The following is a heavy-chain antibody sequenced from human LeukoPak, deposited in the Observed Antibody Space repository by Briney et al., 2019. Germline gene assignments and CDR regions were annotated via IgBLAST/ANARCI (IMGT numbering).Heavy chain of an antibody. CDR1: GGSIGTSY. CDR3: AGMTTVTPEGDDY. V-gene: IGHV4-59*12. Sequence: SETLSLTCTVSGGSIGTSYWSWIRQPPGKGLEWIGYIYYNGRTNSNSSLKSRVTTSVDTSKNQFSLKLSSVTAADTAVYYCAGMTTVTPEGDDYWGQGTLVTVSS. J-gene: IGHJ4*02. D-gene: IGHD4-17*01. CDR2: IYYNGRT.